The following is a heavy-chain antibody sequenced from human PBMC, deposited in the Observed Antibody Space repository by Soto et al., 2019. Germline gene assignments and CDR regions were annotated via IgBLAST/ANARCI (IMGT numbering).Heavy chain of an antibody. Sequence: GASVNVSCKGSGFTFTSCAVQWVRQARGQRLEWIGWIVVGSGNTNYAQKFQERVTITRDMSTSTAYMELSSLRSEDTAVYYCAADRLWYSSGQGMNWFDPWGQGTLVTVYS. V-gene: IGHV1-58*01. CDR1: GFTFTSCA. CDR3: AADRLWYSSGQGMNWFDP. CDR2: IVVGSGNT. D-gene: IGHD6-19*01. J-gene: IGHJ5*02.